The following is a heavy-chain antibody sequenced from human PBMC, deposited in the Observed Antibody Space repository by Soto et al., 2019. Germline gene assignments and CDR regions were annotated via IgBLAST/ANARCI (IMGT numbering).Heavy chain of an antibody. CDR3: ARTEYSSSSLYYYYYGMDV. Sequence: QVQLVESGGGVVQPGRSLRLSCAASGFTFSSYAMHWVRQAPGKGLEWVAVISYDGSNKYYADSVKGRFTISRDNSKNTLYLQMNSLRAEDTAVYYCARTEYSSSSLYYYYYGMDVWGQGITVTVSS. V-gene: IGHV3-30-3*01. D-gene: IGHD6-6*01. CDR2: ISYDGSNK. CDR1: GFTFSSYA. J-gene: IGHJ6*02.